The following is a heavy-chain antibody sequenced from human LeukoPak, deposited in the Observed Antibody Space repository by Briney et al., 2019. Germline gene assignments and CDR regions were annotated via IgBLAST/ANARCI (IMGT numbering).Heavy chain of an antibody. CDR2: INHSGST. V-gene: IGHV4-34*01. CDR3: ARMGGYSYGFKY. D-gene: IGHD5-18*01. Sequence: SETLSLTCAVYGGSFSGYYWSWIRQPPGKGLEWIGEINHSGSTNYNPSLKSRVTISVDTSKNQFSLELSSVTAADTAVYYRARMGGYSYGFKYWGQGTLVTVSS. CDR1: GGSFSGYY. J-gene: IGHJ4*02.